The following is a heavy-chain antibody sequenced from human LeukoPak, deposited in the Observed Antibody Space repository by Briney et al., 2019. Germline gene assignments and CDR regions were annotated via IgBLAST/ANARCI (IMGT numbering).Heavy chain of an antibody. J-gene: IGHJ4*02. CDR2: INTDGTVT. Sequence: GGSLRLSCAASGFTFSRYWMLWVRQAPGKGLESVSRINTDGTVTTYADSVKGRSTVSRDNADNTMFLQMNSVRDEDTAVYYCATKQWLAPPPDSWGQGTPVTVSS. V-gene: IGHV3-74*01. CDR3: ATKQWLAPPPDS. D-gene: IGHD6-19*01. CDR1: GFTFSRYW.